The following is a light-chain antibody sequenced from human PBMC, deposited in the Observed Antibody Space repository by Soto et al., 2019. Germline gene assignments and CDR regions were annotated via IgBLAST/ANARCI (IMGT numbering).Light chain of an antibody. J-gene: IGKJ1*01. Sequence: IVLTQSPGTLSLSPGERATLSCRASQSVSSSYLAWYQQKPGQAPRLLIYGASSRATGIPDWFSGSGSGTDFTLTISRVEPEDFAVYYCKQYGSSRTFGQGTKVEIK. CDR2: GAS. CDR1: QSVSSSY. CDR3: KQYGSSRT. V-gene: IGKV3-20*01.